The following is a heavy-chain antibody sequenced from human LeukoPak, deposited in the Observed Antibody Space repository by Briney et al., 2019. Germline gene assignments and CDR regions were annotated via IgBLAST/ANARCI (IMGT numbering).Heavy chain of an antibody. Sequence: GASVRVSCKVSGYTLTELSMHWVRQALGKGLEWMGGFDPEDGETIYAQKFQGRVTMTEDTSTDTAYMELSSLRSEDTAVYYCATSYSGSYLGYFDYWGQGTLVTVSS. CDR1: GYTLTELS. V-gene: IGHV1-24*01. CDR2: FDPEDGET. CDR3: ATSYSGSYLGYFDY. J-gene: IGHJ4*02. D-gene: IGHD1-26*01.